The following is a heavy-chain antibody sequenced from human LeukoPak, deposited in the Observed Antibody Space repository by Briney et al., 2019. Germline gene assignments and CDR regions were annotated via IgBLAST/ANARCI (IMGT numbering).Heavy chain of an antibody. D-gene: IGHD4-17*01. CDR1: GYSMTSAYY. Sequence: SETLSLTCAVSGYSMTSAYYWGWIRQPPGKGLEWIGEINHSGSTNYNPSLKSRVTISVDTSKNQFSLKLSSVTAADTAVYYCARGSKTTVRPYYYYYMDVWGKGTTVTVSS. V-gene: IGHV4-34*01. J-gene: IGHJ6*03. CDR3: ARGSKTTVRPYYYYYMDV. CDR2: INHSGST.